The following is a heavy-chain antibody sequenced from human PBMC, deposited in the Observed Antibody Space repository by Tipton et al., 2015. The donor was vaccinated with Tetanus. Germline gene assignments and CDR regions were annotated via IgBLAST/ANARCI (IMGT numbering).Heavy chain of an antibody. D-gene: IGHD5-24*01. Sequence: TLSLTCTVSGGSFSSSNDYWAWIRQPPGKGLEWVGSIYYGGSTYFNPSLRSRGTISIDTSRNQFSLQLSSVTAADTAVYYCARIGWLQQNKPGFDIWGQGTMVTVSS. CDR2: IYYGGST. V-gene: IGHV4-39*07. CDR1: GGSFSSSNDY. CDR3: ARIGWLQQNKPGFDI. J-gene: IGHJ3*02.